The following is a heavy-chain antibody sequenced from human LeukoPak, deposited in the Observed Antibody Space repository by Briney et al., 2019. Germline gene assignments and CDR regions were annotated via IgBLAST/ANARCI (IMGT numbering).Heavy chain of an antibody. J-gene: IGHJ6*03. CDR1: GYTLTELS. CDR3: ARNIIAAAGRNYYSYMDV. CDR2: FVPEDGET. V-gene: IGHV1-24*01. D-gene: IGHD6-13*01. Sequence: GSVQVSCHVSGYTLTELSMHWMRQAPRKGIEWMGAFVPEDGETIYAQKIQGRVTMNEDTSKDTAYMERSSLRAEDTAVYYCARNIIAAAGRNYYSYMDVWGKGTTVTAS.